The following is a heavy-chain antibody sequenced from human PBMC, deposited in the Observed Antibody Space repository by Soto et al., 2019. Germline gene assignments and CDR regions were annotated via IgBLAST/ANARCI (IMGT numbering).Heavy chain of an antibody. CDR3: ARDPYCSGGSCYYGYFDL. CDR2: IYYSGST. D-gene: IGHD2-15*01. V-gene: IGHV4-59*01. CDR1: GGSISSYY. Sequence: QVQLQESGPGLVKPSETLSLTCTVSGGSISSYYWSWIRQPPGKGLEWIGYIYYSGSTNYNPSLKSRVTISVDTSKNQFSLKLSSVTAADTAVYYCARDPYCSGGSCYYGYFDLWGRGTLVTVSS. J-gene: IGHJ2*01.